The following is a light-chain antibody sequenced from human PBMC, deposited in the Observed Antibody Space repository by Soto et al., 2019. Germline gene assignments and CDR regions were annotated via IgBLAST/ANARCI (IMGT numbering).Light chain of an antibody. CDR3: QQYDNLPPYT. J-gene: IGKJ2*01. CDR2: DAS. V-gene: IGKV1-33*01. Sequence: DIQMTQSPSSLSASVGDRVTITCQASQDISNYLNWYQQKPGKAPKLLIYDASNLEIGVPSRFXGSGSGTDFTFTISSLQPEDIATYYCQQYDNLPPYTFGQGTKLEIK. CDR1: QDISNY.